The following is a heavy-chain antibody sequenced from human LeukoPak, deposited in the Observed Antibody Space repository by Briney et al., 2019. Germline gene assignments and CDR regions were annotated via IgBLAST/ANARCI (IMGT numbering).Heavy chain of an antibody. J-gene: IGHJ5*02. CDR2: ISGSGSST. Sequence: GGSLRLSCAASGFTFSNCAMSWVRQAPEKGLEWVSGISGSGSSTYYADSVKGRFTISRDNSENTLSLQMNSLRAEDTAVYYCARDHLLDPWGQGTLVTVSS. CDR3: ARDHLLDP. CDR1: GFTFSNCA. V-gene: IGHV3-23*01.